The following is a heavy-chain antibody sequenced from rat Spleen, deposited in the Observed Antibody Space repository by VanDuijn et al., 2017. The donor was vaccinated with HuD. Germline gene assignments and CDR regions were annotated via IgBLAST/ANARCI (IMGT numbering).Heavy chain of an antibody. CDR3: ARVGVTTSTFDY. D-gene: IGHD1-9*01. J-gene: IGHJ2*01. CDR1: GFTFNNYW. CDR2: ISYDGTNI. V-gene: IGHV5-31*01. Sequence: EVQLVESGGGLVQPGRSLKLSCVASGFTFNNYWMTWIRQAPGKGLEWVASISYDGTNINYRDSVKGRFTISRDNAKSTLYLQMDSLTSEDTATYYCARVGVTTSTFDYWGQGVMVTVSS.